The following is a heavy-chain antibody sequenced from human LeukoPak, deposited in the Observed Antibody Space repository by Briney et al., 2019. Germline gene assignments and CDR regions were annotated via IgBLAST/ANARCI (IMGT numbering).Heavy chain of an antibody. CDR1: GYSFTSYW. V-gene: IGHV5-51*01. J-gene: IGHJ6*02. CDR3: ARHLAEVYSNHYYYYGMDV. D-gene: IGHD4-11*01. CDR2: IYPVVSDT. Sequence: GESLKISCKGSGYSFTSYWIGWVRQMPGKGLEWMGFIYPVVSDTRYSPSFQGQVTISADKSISTAYPQWSSLKASDTAMYYCARHLAEVYSNHYYYYGMDVWGQGTTVTVSS.